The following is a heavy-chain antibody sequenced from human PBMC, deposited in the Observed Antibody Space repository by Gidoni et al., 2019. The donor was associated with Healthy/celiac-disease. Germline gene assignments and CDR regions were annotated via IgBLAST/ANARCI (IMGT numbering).Heavy chain of an antibody. V-gene: IGHV3-21*01. Sequence: EVQLVESGGGLVKPGGSLRLSCAASGFTFVSYSMNWVRQAPGKGLEWVSSISSSSSYIYYADSVKGRFTISRDNAKNSLYLQMNSLRAEDTAVYYCARAYDILTGYYLHYGMDVWGQGTTVTVSS. J-gene: IGHJ6*02. CDR1: GFTFVSYS. CDR2: ISSSSSYI. CDR3: ARAYDILTGYYLHYGMDV. D-gene: IGHD3-9*01.